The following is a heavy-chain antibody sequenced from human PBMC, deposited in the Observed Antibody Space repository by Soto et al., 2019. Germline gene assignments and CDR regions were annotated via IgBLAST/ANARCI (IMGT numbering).Heavy chain of an antibody. CDR3: AISVAPDHYDAFDI. Sequence: ASVKVSCKASGYTFTSYGISWVRQAPGQGLEWMGWISAYNGNTNYAQKLQGRVTMTTDTSTSTAYMELRSLRSDDTAVYYCAISVAPDHYDAFDIWGQGTMVTVSS. CDR1: GYTFTSYG. V-gene: IGHV1-18*01. CDR2: ISAYNGNT. J-gene: IGHJ3*02. D-gene: IGHD2-15*01.